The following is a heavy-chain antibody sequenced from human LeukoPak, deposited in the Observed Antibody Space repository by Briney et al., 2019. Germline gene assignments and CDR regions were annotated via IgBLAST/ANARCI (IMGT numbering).Heavy chain of an antibody. CDR3: ARRTTYAAGYSCGWYDY. CDR1: GGSISSYY. D-gene: IGHD6-19*01. CDR2: IYYSGST. Sequence: PSETLSPTCTVSGGSISSYYWSWIRQPPGKGLEWIGYIYYSGSTNYNPSLKSRLTISVDTSKNQFSLKLTSVTAADTAVYYCARRTTYAAGYSCGWYDYWGQGTLVTVSS. V-gene: IGHV4-59*01. J-gene: IGHJ4*02.